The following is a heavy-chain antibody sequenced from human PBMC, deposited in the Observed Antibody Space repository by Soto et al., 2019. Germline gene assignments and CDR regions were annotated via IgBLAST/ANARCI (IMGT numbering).Heavy chain of an antibody. D-gene: IGHD2-15*01. Sequence: QVHLVQSGAEVKKPGASVKVSCKASGYTFTSYYMQWVRQAPGQGLEWMGLINPRGGSTNYAQKLQGRITMARDTSTSTVYMELSSLRSDDTAVYYCAGHLVDIRGRFDPWGQGTLVTVSS. CDR3: AGHLVDIRGRFDP. V-gene: IGHV1-46*04. CDR1: GYTFTSYY. J-gene: IGHJ5*02. CDR2: INPRGGST.